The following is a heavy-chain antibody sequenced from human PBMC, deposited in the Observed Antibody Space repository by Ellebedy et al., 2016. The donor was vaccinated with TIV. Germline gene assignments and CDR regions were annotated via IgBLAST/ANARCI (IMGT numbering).Heavy chain of an antibody. CDR3: ARDSHPRNYGDYVWFDP. V-gene: IGHV3-48*02. D-gene: IGHD4-17*01. CDR1: GFTFSSYS. CDR2: ISSSSSTI. J-gene: IGHJ5*02. Sequence: PGGSLRLSCAASGFTFSSYSMNWVRQAPGKGLEWVSYISSSSSTIYYADSVKGRFTISRDNAKNSLYLQMNSLRDEDTAVYYCARDSHPRNYGDYVWFDPWGQGTLVTVSS.